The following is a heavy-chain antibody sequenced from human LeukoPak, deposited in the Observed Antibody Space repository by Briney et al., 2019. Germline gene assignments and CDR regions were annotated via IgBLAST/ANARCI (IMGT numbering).Heavy chain of an antibody. CDR2: INPNSGGT. CDR3: ARLITMVRGAKVQFGY. J-gene: IGHJ4*02. Sequence: ASVKVSCKASGYTFTGYYMHWVRQAPGQGLEWMGWINPNSGGTNYAQKFQGRVTMTRNTSISTAYMELSSLRSEDTAVYYCARLITMVRGAKVQFGYWGQGTLVTVSS. D-gene: IGHD3-10*01. CDR1: GYTFTGYY. V-gene: IGHV1-2*02.